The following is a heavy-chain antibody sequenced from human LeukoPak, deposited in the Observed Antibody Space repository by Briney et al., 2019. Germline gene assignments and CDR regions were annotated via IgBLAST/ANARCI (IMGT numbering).Heavy chain of an antibody. J-gene: IGHJ4*02. CDR2: INSDGSST. V-gene: IGHV3-74*01. Sequence: GGSLRLSCAASGFTFSSYWMHWVRQAPGKGLVWVSRINSDGSSTSYADSVKGRFTISRDNAKNTLYLQMNSLRAEDTAVYYCASINRGYSYGYWGQGTLVTVSS. CDR3: ASINRGYSYGY. D-gene: IGHD5-18*01. CDR1: GFTFSSYW.